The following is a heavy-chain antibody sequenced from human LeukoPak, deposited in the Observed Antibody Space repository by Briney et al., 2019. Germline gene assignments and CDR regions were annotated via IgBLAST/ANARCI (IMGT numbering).Heavy chain of an antibody. CDR1: GFTVSSNY. CDR3: AKGGSSWSEFDY. Sequence: GGSLRLSCAASGFTVSSNYMSWVRQAPGKGLEWVSVIYSGGSTYYADSVKGRFTISRDNSKNTLHLQMNSLRDDDTAVYYCAKGGSSWSEFDYWGQGTLVTVSS. CDR2: IYSGGST. V-gene: IGHV3-53*01. J-gene: IGHJ4*02. D-gene: IGHD6-13*01.